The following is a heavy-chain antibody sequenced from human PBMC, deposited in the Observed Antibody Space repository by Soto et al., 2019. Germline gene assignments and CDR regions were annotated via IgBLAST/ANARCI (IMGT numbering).Heavy chain of an antibody. CDR1: GGSFSGYY. Sequence: SETLSLTCAVYGGSFSGYYWSWIRQPPGKGLEWIGEINHGGSTNYNPSLKSRVTISVDTSKNQFSLKLSSVTAADTAVYYCARRSFTGSSKIVNCFDPWGQGTLVTVSS. V-gene: IGHV4-34*01. CDR3: ARRSFTGSSKIVNCFDP. D-gene: IGHD2-15*01. CDR2: INHGGST. J-gene: IGHJ5*02.